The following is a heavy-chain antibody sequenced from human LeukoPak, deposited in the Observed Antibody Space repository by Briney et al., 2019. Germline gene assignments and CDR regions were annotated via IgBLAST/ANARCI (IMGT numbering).Heavy chain of an antibody. J-gene: IGHJ4*02. Sequence: GGSLRLSCAASGFTFSSYWMHWVRQAPGKGLVWVSRIHSDGSSTSYADSVGGRFTISRDDAKSTLYLQMNSLRAEDTAVYYCARSGWPYYFDYWGQGTLVTVSS. CDR1: GFTFSSYW. V-gene: IGHV3-74*01. CDR2: IHSDGSST. CDR3: ARSGWPYYFDY. D-gene: IGHD3-22*01.